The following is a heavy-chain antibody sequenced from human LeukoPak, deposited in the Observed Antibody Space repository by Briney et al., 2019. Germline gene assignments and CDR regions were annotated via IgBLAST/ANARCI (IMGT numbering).Heavy chain of an antibody. Sequence: PGGSLRLSCAASGFTFTSYSMNWVRQAPGKGLEWVSTISGGGGSTYYADSVKGRFTISRDNSKNTLYLQVNSLRAEYTAVYYCAKGGKWDVTPFDYWGQGTLVTVSS. CDR2: ISGGGGST. J-gene: IGHJ4*02. CDR3: AKGGKWDVTPFDY. CDR1: GFTFTSYS. V-gene: IGHV3-23*01. D-gene: IGHD1-26*01.